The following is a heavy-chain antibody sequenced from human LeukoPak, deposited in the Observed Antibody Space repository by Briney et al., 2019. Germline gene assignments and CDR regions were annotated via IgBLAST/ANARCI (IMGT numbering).Heavy chain of an antibody. Sequence: GASVKVSCKASGYTFTTYTMHWVRQAPGQRLEWMGWINADTGNTKCSQEFHGRLTITRDTSASTVYMDLSSLKSEDMAVYYCARSGGSRGTVTPPGDFWGQGTLVTVSS. CDR3: ARSGGSRGTVTPPGDF. J-gene: IGHJ4*02. V-gene: IGHV1-3*03. CDR1: GYTFTTYT. D-gene: IGHD4-17*01. CDR2: INADTGNT.